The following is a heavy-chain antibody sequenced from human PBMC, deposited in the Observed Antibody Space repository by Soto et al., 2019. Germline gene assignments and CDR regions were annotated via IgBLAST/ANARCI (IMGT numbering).Heavy chain of an antibody. Sequence: QITLRESGPTLVQPTQTLTLTCTLSGVSLTTSGVGVGWIRQPPGKALEWLALIYWDDDKRFSPSLTSRLAITRDTSKNQVVMTMTDMAPVDTAIYYCAHRQRTVVVGAPFDLWGQGSHVTVSS. V-gene: IGHV2-5*02. CDR3: AHRQRTVVVGAPFDL. CDR1: GVSLTTSGVG. D-gene: IGHD2-15*01. CDR2: IYWDDDK. J-gene: IGHJ4*02.